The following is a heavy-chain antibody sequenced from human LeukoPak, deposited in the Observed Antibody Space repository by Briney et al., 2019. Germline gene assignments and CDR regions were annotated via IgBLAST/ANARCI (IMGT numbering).Heavy chain of an antibody. CDR3: ARDSYCYGSGTPSWYFDL. CDR2: ISYDGSNK. V-gene: IGHV3-30-3*01. CDR1: GFTFSSYA. Sequence: GGSLRLSCAASGFTFSSYAMHWVRQAPGKGLEWVAVISYDGSNKYYADSVKGRFTISRDNSKNTLYLQMNSLRAEDTAVYYCARDSYCYGSGTPSWYFDLWGRGTLVTVSS. J-gene: IGHJ2*01. D-gene: IGHD3-10*01.